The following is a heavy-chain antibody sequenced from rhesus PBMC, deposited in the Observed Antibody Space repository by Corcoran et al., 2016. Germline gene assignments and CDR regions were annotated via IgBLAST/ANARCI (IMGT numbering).Heavy chain of an antibody. CDR1: GDSISDSYR. CDR2: IYGSSTGT. J-gene: IGHJ6*01. D-gene: IGHD5-24*01. Sequence: QVQLQESGPGVVKPSETLSLTCAVSGDSISDSYRWSWIRQPPGKGLEWIGYIYGSSTGTNYNPSLKSRVTISKDTSKNQFSLKLSSVTAADTAVYYCAGTVTTYGLDSWGQGVVVTVSS. V-gene: IGHV4S10*01. CDR3: AGTVTTYGLDS.